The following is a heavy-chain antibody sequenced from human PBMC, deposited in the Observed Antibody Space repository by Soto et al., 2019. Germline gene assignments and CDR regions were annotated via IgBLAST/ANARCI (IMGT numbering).Heavy chain of an antibody. J-gene: IGHJ4*02. Sequence: GESLKISCKGSGYSFTSYWIGWVRQMPGKGLEWMGIIYPGDSDTRYSPSFQGQVTISADKSISTAYLQWSSLKASDTAMYYCASFPASDSSSWYYFDYWGQGTLVTVSS. V-gene: IGHV5-51*01. CDR3: ASFPASDSSSWYYFDY. CDR1: GYSFTSYW. D-gene: IGHD6-13*01. CDR2: IYPGDSDT.